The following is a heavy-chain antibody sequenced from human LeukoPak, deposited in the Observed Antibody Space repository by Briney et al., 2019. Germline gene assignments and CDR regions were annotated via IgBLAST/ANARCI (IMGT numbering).Heavy chain of an antibody. Sequence: SETLSLTCSVSGGSISGYYWSWIRQPPGKGLEWIAYMEYSGSTRYNPSLKSRVTGFVDTSKNQVPLRLSSVTAADTAVYYCARHGTISSESYFDYWGQGALVAVSS. CDR2: MEYSGST. CDR3: ARHGTISSESYFDY. D-gene: IGHD1-14*01. CDR1: GGSISGYY. V-gene: IGHV4-59*08. J-gene: IGHJ4*02.